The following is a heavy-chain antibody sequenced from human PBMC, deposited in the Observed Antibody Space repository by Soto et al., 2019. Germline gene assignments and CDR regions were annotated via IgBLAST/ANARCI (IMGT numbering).Heavy chain of an antibody. Sequence: EVQLVESGGGLVKPGGSLRLSCAASGFTFSSYSMNWVRQAPGKGLEWVSSISSSSSYIYYADSVKGRFTISRDNAKNSLYLQMNSLRAEDTAVYYCARTPRSKPNFDYWGQGTLVTVSS. CDR3: ARTPRSKPNFDY. CDR2: ISSSSSYI. V-gene: IGHV3-21*01. CDR1: GFTFSSYS. J-gene: IGHJ4*02.